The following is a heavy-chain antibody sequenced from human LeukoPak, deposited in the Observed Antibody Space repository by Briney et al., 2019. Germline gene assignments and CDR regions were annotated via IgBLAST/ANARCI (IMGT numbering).Heavy chain of an antibody. V-gene: IGHV3-66*01. CDR2: IYSDDST. D-gene: IGHD3/OR15-3a*01. J-gene: IGHJ4*02. Sequence: PGGSLRLSFTASGFTVSSNFMNWVRQAPGKGLEWVSIIYSDDSTYYTDSVKGRFTISRDNSKNTLYLQMNSLRAEDTAVYYCARDLGLQRGYFDCWGQGTLVTVSS. CDR3: ARDLGLQRGYFDC. CDR1: GFTVSSNF.